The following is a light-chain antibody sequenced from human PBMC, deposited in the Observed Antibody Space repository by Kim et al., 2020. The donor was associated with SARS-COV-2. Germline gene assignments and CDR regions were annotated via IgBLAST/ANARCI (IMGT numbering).Light chain of an antibody. Sequence: VTPTCWASPSISGNVAWSRHKRGQAPSLLLFVCAASATGAPTRFSGSGSGTEFTLSISSLQSEDYDVYYYQQYDNWPPMYTFGQGTKLEI. CDR3: QQYDNWPPMYT. J-gene: IGKJ2*01. CDR2: VCA. CDR1: PSISGN. V-gene: IGKV3D-15*01.